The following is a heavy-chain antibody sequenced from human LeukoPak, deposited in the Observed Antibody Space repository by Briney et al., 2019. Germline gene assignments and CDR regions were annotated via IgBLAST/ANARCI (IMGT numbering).Heavy chain of an antibody. Sequence: ASVKVSCKASGYTFTSYDINWVRQATGQGLEWMGWMNPNSGNTGYAQKFQGRVTMTRNSSISTAYMELSSLRAEDTAGYYCSRERGGGYSYGYWGQGTLVTVSS. D-gene: IGHD5-18*01. CDR2: MNPNSGNT. CDR1: GYTFTSYD. V-gene: IGHV1-8*01. CDR3: SRERGGGYSYGY. J-gene: IGHJ4*02.